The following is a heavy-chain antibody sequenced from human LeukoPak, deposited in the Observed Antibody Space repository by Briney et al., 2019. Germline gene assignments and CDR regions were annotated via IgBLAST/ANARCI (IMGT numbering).Heavy chain of an antibody. Sequence: SETLSLTCTVSGGSISSSSYYWGWIRQPPGKGLEWIGSIYYSGSTYYNPSLKSRVTISVDTSKNQFSLKLSSVTAADTAVYYCARHITMVRERYYGMDVWGQGTTVTVSS. D-gene: IGHD3-10*01. CDR2: IYYSGST. V-gene: IGHV4-39*01. CDR1: GGSISSSSYY. J-gene: IGHJ6*02. CDR3: ARHITMVRERYYGMDV.